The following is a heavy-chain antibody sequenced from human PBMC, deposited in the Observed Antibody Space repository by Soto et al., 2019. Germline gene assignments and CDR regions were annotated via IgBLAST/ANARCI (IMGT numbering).Heavy chain of an antibody. D-gene: IGHD3-22*01. V-gene: IGHV1-69*13. Sequence: VKVSCKASGGTFSSYAISWVRQAPGQGLEWMGGIIPIFGTANYAQKFQGRVTITADESTSTAYMELSSLRSEDTAVYYCAGNYYVRSGYVDFDYWGQGTLVTGSS. CDR3: AGNYYVRSGYVDFDY. J-gene: IGHJ4*02. CDR1: GGTFSSYA. CDR2: IIPIFGTA.